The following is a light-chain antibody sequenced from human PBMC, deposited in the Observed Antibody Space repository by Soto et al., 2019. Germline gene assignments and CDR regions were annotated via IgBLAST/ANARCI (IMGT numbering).Light chain of an antibody. CDR2: EVS. Sequence: QAVLTQPASVSGSTGQSITISCTGTSSDVGSYNVVSWYQQHPGKAPKLLIYEVSKRPSGVSDRFSGSKSGNTASLTISGLQAEDEADYHCCSYAGSSSAYVFGTGTKATVL. J-gene: IGLJ1*01. CDR3: CSYAGSSSAYV. CDR1: SSDVGSYNV. V-gene: IGLV2-23*02.